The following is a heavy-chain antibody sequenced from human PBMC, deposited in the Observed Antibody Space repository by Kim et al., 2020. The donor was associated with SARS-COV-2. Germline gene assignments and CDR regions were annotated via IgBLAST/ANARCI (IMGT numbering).Heavy chain of an antibody. CDR3: ARVSPSGWELLRWFDP. CDR2: IYHSGST. D-gene: IGHD1-26*01. Sequence: SETLSLTCAVSGGSISSSNWWSWVRQPPGKGLEWIGEIYHSGSTNYNPSLKSRVTISVDKSKNQFSLKLSSVTAADTAVYYCARVSPSGWELLRWFDPWGQGTLVTVSS. J-gene: IGHJ5*02. CDR1: GGSISSSNW. V-gene: IGHV4-4*02.